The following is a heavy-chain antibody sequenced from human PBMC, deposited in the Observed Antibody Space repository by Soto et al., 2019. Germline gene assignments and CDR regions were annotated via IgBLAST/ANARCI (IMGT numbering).Heavy chain of an antibody. D-gene: IGHD3-9*01. CDR2: IIPILGIA. J-gene: IGHJ5*02. Sequence: GASVKVSCKASGGTFSSYTISWVRQAPGQGLEWMGRIIPILGIANYAQKFQGRVTITADKSTSTAYMELSSLRSEDTAVYYCARATRNNYDILTGSWFDPWGQGTLVTVSS. CDR1: GGTFSSYT. V-gene: IGHV1-69*02. CDR3: ARATRNNYDILTGSWFDP.